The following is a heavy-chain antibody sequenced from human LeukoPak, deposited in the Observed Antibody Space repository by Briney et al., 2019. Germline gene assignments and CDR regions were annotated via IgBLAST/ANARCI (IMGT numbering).Heavy chain of an antibody. V-gene: IGHV3-74*01. D-gene: IGHD3-9*01. J-gene: IGHJ4*02. CDR2: ISSDGSST. CDR3: GTQFRYLVGN. CDR1: GFIVSNYW. Sequence: GGSLRLPCAASGFIVSNYWMHWVRQVPGKGLVWVSRISSDGSSTSYADSVKGRFTISRDNAKNTLYLQMNSLRVEDTAVYYCGTQFRYLVGNWGQGTLVTVSS.